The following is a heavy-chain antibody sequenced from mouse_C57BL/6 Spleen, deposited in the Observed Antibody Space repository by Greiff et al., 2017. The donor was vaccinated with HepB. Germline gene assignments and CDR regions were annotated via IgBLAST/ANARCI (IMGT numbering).Heavy chain of an antibody. CDR1: GFTFSSYA. J-gene: IGHJ4*01. V-gene: IGHV5-4*01. CDR2: ISDGGSYT. D-gene: IGHD2-3*01. CDR3: ARDLGYDGYFAMDY. Sequence: EVQVVESGGGLVKPGGSLKLSCAASGFTFSSYAMSWVRQTPEKRLEWVATISDGGSYTYYPDNVKGRFTISRDNAKNNLYLQMSHLKSEDTAMYYCARDLGYDGYFAMDYWGQGTSVTVSS.